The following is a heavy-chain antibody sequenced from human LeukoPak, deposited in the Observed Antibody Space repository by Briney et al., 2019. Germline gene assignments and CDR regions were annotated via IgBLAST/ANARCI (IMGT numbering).Heavy chain of an antibody. D-gene: IGHD4-23*01. Sequence: SETLSLTCAVSGDSVSSDSYYWSWIRQPPGKGLEWIGYIYYSGSTNYNPSLKSRVTISVDTSKNQFSLKLSSVTAADTAMYYCAREVVTQGVDYWGQGTLVTVSS. J-gene: IGHJ4*02. V-gene: IGHV4-61*01. CDR1: GDSVSSDSYY. CDR2: IYYSGST. CDR3: AREVVTQGVDY.